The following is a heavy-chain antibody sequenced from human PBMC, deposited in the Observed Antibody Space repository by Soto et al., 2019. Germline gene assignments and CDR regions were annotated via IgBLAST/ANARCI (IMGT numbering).Heavy chain of an antibody. Sequence: SETLSVTCTVSGGSISSSSYYWGWIRQPPGKGLEWIGSIYYSGSTYYNPSLKSRVTISVDRSKNQFSLKLSSVTAADTAVYYCARSQTTVTSYDYWGQGTLVTVSP. D-gene: IGHD4-17*01. CDR2: IYYSGST. CDR1: GGSISSSSYY. V-gene: IGHV4-39*07. J-gene: IGHJ4*02. CDR3: ARSQTTVTSYDY.